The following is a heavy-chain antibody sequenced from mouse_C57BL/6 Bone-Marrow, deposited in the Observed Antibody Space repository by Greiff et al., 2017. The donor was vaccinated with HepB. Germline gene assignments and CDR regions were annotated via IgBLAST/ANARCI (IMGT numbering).Heavy chain of an antibody. D-gene: IGHD2-13*01. J-gene: IGHJ2*01. CDR3: ARKGTGEFDY. V-gene: IGHV1-55*01. Sequence: QVQLQQPGAELVKPGASVKMSCKASGYTFTSYWITWVKQRPGQGLEWIGDIYPGSGSTNYNEKFKSKATLTVDKSSSTGYMQLSSLTSEDSAVYYCARKGTGEFDYWGQGTTLTVSS. CDR2: IYPGSGST. CDR1: GYTFTSYW.